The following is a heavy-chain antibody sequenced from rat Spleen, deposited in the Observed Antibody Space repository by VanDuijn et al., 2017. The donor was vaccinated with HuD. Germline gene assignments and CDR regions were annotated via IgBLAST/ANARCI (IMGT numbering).Heavy chain of an antibody. CDR3: TRGGNYDFDY. Sequence: EVQLVESGGGLMQPGRSLKLSCAASGFTFSSFPMAWVRQAPTKGLEWVASISYDGGSTYYRDSVKGRFSISRDNAKNTLYLQMNSLRSEDTATYFCTRGGNYDFDYWGQGVMVTVSS. V-gene: IGHV5-20*01. J-gene: IGHJ2*01. CDR1: GFTFSSFP. CDR2: ISYDGGST. D-gene: IGHD1-10*01.